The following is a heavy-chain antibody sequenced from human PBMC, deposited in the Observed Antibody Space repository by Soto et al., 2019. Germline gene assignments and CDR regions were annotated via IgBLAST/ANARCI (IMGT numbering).Heavy chain of an antibody. CDR2: IYYSGST. J-gene: IGHJ5*02. Sequence: PSETLSLTCTVSGGSISSGGYYWSWIRQHPGKGLEWIGYIYYSGSTYYNPSLKSRVTISVDTSKNQFSLKLSPVTAADTAVYYCTYSSSWYKYRFDPWGQGTLVTVSS. CDR1: GGSISSGGYY. CDR3: TYSSSWYKYRFDP. D-gene: IGHD6-13*01. V-gene: IGHV4-31*03.